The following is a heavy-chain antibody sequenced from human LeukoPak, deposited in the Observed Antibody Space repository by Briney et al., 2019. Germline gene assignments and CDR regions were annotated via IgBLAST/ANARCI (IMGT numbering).Heavy chain of an antibody. CDR1: GFTFSSYA. V-gene: IGHV3-23*01. Sequence: GGSLRLSCAASGFTFSSYAMSWVRQAPGKGLEWVSAISGSGGSTYYADSVKGRFTISRDNSKNTLYPQMNSLRAEDTAVYYCAKDLGDYDILTGDWGQGTLVTVSS. CDR2: ISGSGGST. J-gene: IGHJ4*02. CDR3: AKDLGDYDILTGD. D-gene: IGHD3-9*01.